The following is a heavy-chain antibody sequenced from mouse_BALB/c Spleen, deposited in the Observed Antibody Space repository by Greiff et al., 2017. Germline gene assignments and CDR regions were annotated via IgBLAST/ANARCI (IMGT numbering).Heavy chain of an antibody. Sequence: VQLVESGPGLVAPSQSLSITCTVSGFSLTSYGVHWVRQPPGKGLEWLGVIWAGGSTNYNSALMSRLSISTDNSKSQVFLKMNSLQTDDTAMYYCARIYYDYDGDYYAMDYWGQGTSVTVSS. CDR2: IWAGGST. V-gene: IGHV2-9*02. CDR1: GFSLTSYG. CDR3: ARIYYDYDGDYYAMDY. D-gene: IGHD2-4*01. J-gene: IGHJ4*01.